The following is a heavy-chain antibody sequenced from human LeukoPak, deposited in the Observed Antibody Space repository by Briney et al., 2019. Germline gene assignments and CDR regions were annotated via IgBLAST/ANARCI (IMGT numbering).Heavy chain of an antibody. CDR3: AREALQDPGIAVAVEWFDP. V-gene: IGHV4-4*07. Sequence: SETLSLTCTASGCSISSYYWSWIRQPAGKGLEWIGGIYTSGGTNYNPSLKSRVTMSVDTSKNQFSLKLSSVTAADTAVYYCAREALQDPGIAVAVEWFDPWGQGTLVTVSS. D-gene: IGHD6-19*01. J-gene: IGHJ5*02. CDR1: GCSISSYY. CDR2: IYTSGGT.